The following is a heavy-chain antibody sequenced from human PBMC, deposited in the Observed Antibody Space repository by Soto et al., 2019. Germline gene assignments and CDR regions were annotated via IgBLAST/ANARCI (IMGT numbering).Heavy chain of an antibody. CDR3: ARGNHRWIQLWYFDL. CDR2: IIPIFGTV. D-gene: IGHD5-18*01. CDR1: GGTFSNYP. V-gene: IGHV1-69*12. Sequence: QVQLVQSGAEVKKPGSSVKVSCKASGGTFSNYPISWVRQAPGQGLEWMGGIIPIFGTVNYAQKCQGRVTITADESTSTAYMELSSLRSEDTAVYYCARGNHRWIQLWYFDLWGRGTLVTVSS. J-gene: IGHJ2*01.